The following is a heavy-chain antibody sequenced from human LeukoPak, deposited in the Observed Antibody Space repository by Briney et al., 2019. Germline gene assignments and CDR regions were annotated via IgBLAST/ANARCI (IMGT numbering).Heavy chain of an antibody. CDR3: AKDLRPQIPYGESPRGTAPMGH. CDR1: GFSFSSYG. V-gene: IGHV3-30*18. J-gene: IGHJ4*02. CDR2: ISYDGSNK. D-gene: IGHD4-17*01. Sequence: GGSLRLSCAISGFSFSSYGMHWVRQAPGKGLEWVALISYDGSNKCHADSVKGRFTISRDNSKSSLFLQMNSLRAEDTAVYYCAKDLRPQIPYGESPRGTAPMGHWGQGTLVTVSS.